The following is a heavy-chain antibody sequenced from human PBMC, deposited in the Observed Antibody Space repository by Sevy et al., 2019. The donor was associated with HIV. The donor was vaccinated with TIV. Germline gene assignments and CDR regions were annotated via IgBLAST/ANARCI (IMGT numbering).Heavy chain of an antibody. CDR1: GFTFNNYW. CDR3: ARALLTFGAFDI. J-gene: IGHJ3*02. CDR2: INQDGDEK. Sequence: GGSLRLSCAASGFTFNNYWMSWVRQTPGKGLEWVANINQDGDEKYYVDSVKGRFTISRDNAKKSLSLQMNSLRADDTAEYYCARALLTFGAFDIWGRGTMVTVSS. V-gene: IGHV3-7*01. D-gene: IGHD3-10*01.